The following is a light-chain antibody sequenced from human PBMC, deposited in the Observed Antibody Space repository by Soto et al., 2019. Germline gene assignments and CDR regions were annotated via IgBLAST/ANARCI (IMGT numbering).Light chain of an antibody. J-gene: IGKJ1*01. CDR1: QSISSW. CDR2: DAS. Sequence: IQMTQSPSTLSASAGDRVTITCRASQSISSWLAWYQQKPGKAPRLLMYDASTLESGVPSRFSGRGSGTEFTLTISSLQPDDFATYYCQQYNSYPWTFGQGTKVDIK. V-gene: IGKV1-5*01. CDR3: QQYNSYPWT.